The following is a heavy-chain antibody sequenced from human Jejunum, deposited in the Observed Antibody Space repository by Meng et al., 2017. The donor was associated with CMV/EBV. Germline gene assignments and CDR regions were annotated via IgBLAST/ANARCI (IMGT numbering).Heavy chain of an antibody. CDR3: ARGFSNGYQPFDY. CDR2: IIAIFRTP. V-gene: IGHV1-69*13. Sequence: QVQLVQSGEEVKKPGASVKASCKASGYTFTNYVINWVRQAPGQGLEWMGGIIAIFRTPKYAQKFQDRLTITADGPTGTTFMELSSLTSDDTAIYYCARGFSNGYQPFDYWGQGTLVTVSS. D-gene: IGHD2-2*01. J-gene: IGHJ4*02. CDR1: GYTFTNYV.